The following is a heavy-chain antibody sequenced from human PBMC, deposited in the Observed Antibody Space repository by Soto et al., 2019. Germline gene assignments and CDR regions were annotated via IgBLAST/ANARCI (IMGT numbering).Heavy chain of an antibody. Sequence: QVQLVESGGGVVQPGRSLRLSCAASGFTFSSYAMHWVRQAPGKGLEWVAVISYDGSNKYYADSVKGRFTISRDNSKNTLYLQMNSLRAEDTAVYYCARARRGILWWWGGAFDIWGQGTMVTVSS. D-gene: IGHD2-21*01. CDR2: ISYDGSNK. V-gene: IGHV3-30-3*01. CDR3: ARARRGILWWWGGAFDI. J-gene: IGHJ3*02. CDR1: GFTFSSYA.